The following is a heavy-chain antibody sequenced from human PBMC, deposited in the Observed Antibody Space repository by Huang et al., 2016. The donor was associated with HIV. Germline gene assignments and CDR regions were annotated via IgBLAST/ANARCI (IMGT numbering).Heavy chain of an antibody. CDR1: GYTFTSYY. CDR3: ARVRCSSTSCYGMDV. V-gene: IGHV1-46*01. CDR2: INPRGGSR. Sequence: QVQLVQSGAEVKKPGASVKVSCKASGYTFTSYYMHCVRQAPGQGLDGMGIINPRGGSRSYAQKFQGRVTMTRDTSTSTVYMELSSLRSEDTAVYYCARVRCSSTSCYGMDVWGQGTTVTVSS. J-gene: IGHJ6*02. D-gene: IGHD2-2*01.